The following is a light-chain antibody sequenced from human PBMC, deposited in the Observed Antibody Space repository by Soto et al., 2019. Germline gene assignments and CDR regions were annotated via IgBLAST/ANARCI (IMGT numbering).Light chain of an antibody. CDR3: QQYRTSPIT. CDR1: QSVSSNF. Sequence: EIVLTQSPGTMSLSPGDRATLSCRASQSVSSNFFAWYQQKPGQAPRLLIYAASGRATGIPDRFSGSGSGTDFTLTITRLEPQEFAADYCQQYRTSPITIGPGTRLEIK. CDR2: AAS. V-gene: IGKV3-20*01. J-gene: IGKJ5*01.